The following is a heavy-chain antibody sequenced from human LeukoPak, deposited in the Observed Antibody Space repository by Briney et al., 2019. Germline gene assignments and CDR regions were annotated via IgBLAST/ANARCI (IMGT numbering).Heavy chain of an antibody. J-gene: IGHJ4*02. V-gene: IGHV4-39*01. D-gene: IGHD2-15*01. Sequence: PSETLSLTCTVPGGSISSSSYYWGWIRQPPGKGLEWIGSIYYSGSTYYNPSLKSRVTISVDTSKNQFSLKLSSVTAADTAVYYCARVPVVVAATLFDYWGQGTLVTVSS. CDR2: IYYSGST. CDR1: GGSISSSSYY. CDR3: ARVPVVVAATLFDY.